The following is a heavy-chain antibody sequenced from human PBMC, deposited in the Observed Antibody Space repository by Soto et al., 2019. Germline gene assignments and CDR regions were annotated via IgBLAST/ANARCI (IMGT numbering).Heavy chain of an antibody. CDR3: AKGPPDDYYGMDV. J-gene: IGHJ6*02. CDR2: ISYDGSNK. CDR1: GFTFSSYG. Sequence: PGGSLRLSCAASGFTFSSYGMHWVRQAPGKGLEWVAVISYDGSNKYYADSVKGRFTISRDNSKNTLYLQMNSLRAEDTAVYYCAKGPPDDYYGMDVWGQGTTVTVSS. V-gene: IGHV3-30*18.